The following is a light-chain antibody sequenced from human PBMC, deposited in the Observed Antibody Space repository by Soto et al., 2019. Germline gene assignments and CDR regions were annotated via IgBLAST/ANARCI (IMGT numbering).Light chain of an antibody. CDR3: TSYAGNNNVV. CDR2: EVV. CDR1: DSKY. V-gene: IGLV2-8*01. Sequence: QSALTQPPSASGSPGQSVTISCTGTDSKYVSWYQQHPGKAPKLLIYEVVKRPSGVHDRFSGSKSGNTAYLTVSGLQAEDEADYHCTSYAGNNNVVFGGGTEPTVL. J-gene: IGLJ2*01.